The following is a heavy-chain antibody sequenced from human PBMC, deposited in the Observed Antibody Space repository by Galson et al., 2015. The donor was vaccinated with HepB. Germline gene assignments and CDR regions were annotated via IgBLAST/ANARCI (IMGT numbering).Heavy chain of an antibody. V-gene: IGHV1-2*04. CDR2: INPNSGGT. J-gene: IGHJ3*02. Sequence: SVKVSCKASGYTFTGYYMHWVRQAPGQGLEWMGWINPNSGGTNYAQKFQGWVTMTRDTSISTAYMELSRLRSDDTAVYYCARGGGYCSSTSCYTGGHDAFDIWGQGTMVTVSS. D-gene: IGHD2-2*02. CDR3: ARGGGYCSSTSCYTGGHDAFDI. CDR1: GYTFTGYY.